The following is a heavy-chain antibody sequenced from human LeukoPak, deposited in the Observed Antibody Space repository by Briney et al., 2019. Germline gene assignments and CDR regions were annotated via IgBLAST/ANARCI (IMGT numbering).Heavy chain of an antibody. D-gene: IGHD5-18*01. V-gene: IGHV3-23*01. Sequence: GVSLRLSCAASGSTFSSYAMNWVRQAPGKGLEWVSTISGSGDSTYYADSVKGRFTISRDNSKNTLYLQMNSLRAEDTAVYYCARDRGYSCGYWGQGTLVTVSS. CDR3: ARDRGYSCGY. J-gene: IGHJ4*02. CDR2: ISGSGDST. CDR1: GSTFSSYA.